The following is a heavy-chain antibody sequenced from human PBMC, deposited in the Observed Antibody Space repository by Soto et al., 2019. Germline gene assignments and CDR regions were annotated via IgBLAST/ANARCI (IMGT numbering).Heavy chain of an antibody. V-gene: IGHV3-73*01. CDR3: TTEEGY. Sequence: EVQLVESGGGLVQPGGSLKLSCAASGFTFSGSAMHWVRQASGKGLEWVGRIRSKANSYATAYAASVKGRFTMYRDDSKNTAYLQINSLKTEDTAVYYCTTEEGYWGQGTLVTVSS. J-gene: IGHJ4*02. CDR2: IRSKANSYAT. CDR1: GFTFSGSA.